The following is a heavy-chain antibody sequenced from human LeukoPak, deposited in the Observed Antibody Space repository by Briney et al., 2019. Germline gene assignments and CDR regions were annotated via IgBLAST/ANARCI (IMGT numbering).Heavy chain of an antibody. J-gene: IGHJ3*01. V-gene: IGHV4-59*11. CDR1: DDSFNTHY. CDR2: ISSIGST. CDR3: ARDPTTVTKGFDV. D-gene: IGHD4-17*01. Sequence: PSETLSLTCSVSDDSFNTHYWTWIRHPPGKGLEWIGYISSIGSTNYNPSLKGRVTITIDTSKKQFSLKMTSVTAADTAVYYCARDPTTVTKGFDVWGQGTMVTVSS.